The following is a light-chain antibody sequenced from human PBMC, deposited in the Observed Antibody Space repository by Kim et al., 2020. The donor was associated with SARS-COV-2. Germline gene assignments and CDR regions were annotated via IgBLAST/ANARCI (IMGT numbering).Light chain of an antibody. CDR3: SSFTDSGTYV. V-gene: IGLV2-14*04. Sequence: GQSIPISCTGTSNGVGAYDDVSWHQQHPGKAPQLLISDVTRRPSGVSNRFSGSKSGNTASLTISGLRADDEADYHCSSFTDSGTYVFGTGTQVTVL. CDR1: SNGVGAYDD. J-gene: IGLJ1*01. CDR2: DVT.